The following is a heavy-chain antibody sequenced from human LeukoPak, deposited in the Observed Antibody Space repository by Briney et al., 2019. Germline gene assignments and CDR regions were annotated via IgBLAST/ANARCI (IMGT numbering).Heavy chain of an antibody. CDR3: AKDRYYYDSSRYYYGGCFDY. J-gene: IGHJ4*02. CDR2: ISGSGGST. Sequence: GGSLRLSCAASGFTFSSYAMSWVRQAPGKGLEWVSAISGSGGSTYYADSVKGRFTISRDNSKNTLYLQMNSLRAEDTAVYYCAKDRYYYDSSRYYYGGCFDYWGQGTLVTVSS. CDR1: GFTFSSYA. D-gene: IGHD3-22*01. V-gene: IGHV3-23*01.